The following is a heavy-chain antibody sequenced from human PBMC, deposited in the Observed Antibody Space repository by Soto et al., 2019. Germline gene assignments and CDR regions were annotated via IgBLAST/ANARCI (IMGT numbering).Heavy chain of an antibody. V-gene: IGHV4-31*03. D-gene: IGHD6-13*01. J-gene: IGHJ6*02. CDR1: GGSISRGGYY. Sequence: QVQLQESGPGLVKPSQTLSLTCTVSGGSISRGGYYWSWIRQHPGTGLEWIGDIYDSGSTNSNPSLKSRVSISVDTSKNQLSLKLTSVTAAGTAVYYCAGDRKSELGGMDVWGQGTTVTVSS. CDR2: IYDSGST. CDR3: AGDRKSELGGMDV.